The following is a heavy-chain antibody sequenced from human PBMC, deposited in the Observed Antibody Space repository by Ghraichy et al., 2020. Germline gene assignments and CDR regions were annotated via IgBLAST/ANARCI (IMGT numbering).Heavy chain of an antibody. D-gene: IGHD1-26*01. CDR3: ARVRRGVGATYYFDY. Sequence: SETLSLTCAVYGGSFSGYYWSWIRQPPGKGLEWIGEINHSGSTNYNPSLKSRVTISVDTSKNQFSLKLSSVTAADTAVYYCARVRRGVGATYYFDYWGQGTLVTVSS. CDR2: INHSGST. V-gene: IGHV4-34*01. J-gene: IGHJ4*02. CDR1: GGSFSGYY.